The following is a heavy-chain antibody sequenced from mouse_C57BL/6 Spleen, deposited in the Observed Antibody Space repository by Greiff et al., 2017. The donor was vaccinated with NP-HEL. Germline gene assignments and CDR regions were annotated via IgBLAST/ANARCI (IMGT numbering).Heavy chain of an antibody. D-gene: IGHD1-1*01. CDR1: GYAFSSYW. Sequence: QVQLKESGAELVKPGASVKISCKASGYAFSSYWMNWVKQRPGKGLEWIGQIYPGDGDTNYNGKFKGKATLTADKSSSTAYMQLSSLTSEDSAVYFCARWAVVQGYFDVWGTGTTVTVSS. CDR2: IYPGDGDT. V-gene: IGHV1-80*01. J-gene: IGHJ1*03. CDR3: ARWAVVQGYFDV.